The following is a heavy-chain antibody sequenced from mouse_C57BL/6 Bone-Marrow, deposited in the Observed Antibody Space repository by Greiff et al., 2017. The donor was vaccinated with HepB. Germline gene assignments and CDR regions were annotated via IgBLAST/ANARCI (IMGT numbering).Heavy chain of an antibody. CDR1: GFSLTSYA. Sequence: VQLQQSGPGLVAPSQSLSITCTVSGFSLTSYAISWVRQPPGKGLEWLGGIWTGGGTNYNSALKSRLSISKDNSKSQVFLKMNSLQTDDTARYYCARKRLYCGYYYAMDYWGQGTSVTVSS. J-gene: IGHJ4*01. D-gene: IGHD2-2*01. V-gene: IGHV2-9-1*01. CDR2: IWTGGGT. CDR3: ARKRLYCGYYYAMDY.